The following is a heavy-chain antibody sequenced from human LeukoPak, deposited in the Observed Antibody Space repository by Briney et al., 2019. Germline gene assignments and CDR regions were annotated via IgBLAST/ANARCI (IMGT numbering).Heavy chain of an antibody. CDR1: GFTFSSYA. CDR2: ISGSGGNT. D-gene: IGHD6-19*01. V-gene: IGHV3-23*01. CDR3: ATQEGYDSGWYYFDY. Sequence: PGGSLRLSCAASGFTFSSYAMSWVRQAPGKGLEWVSAISGSGGNTYYADSVKGRFTISRDNSKNTLNLQMDSLRAEDTAVYYCATQEGYDSGWYYFDYWGQGTLVTVSS. J-gene: IGHJ4*02.